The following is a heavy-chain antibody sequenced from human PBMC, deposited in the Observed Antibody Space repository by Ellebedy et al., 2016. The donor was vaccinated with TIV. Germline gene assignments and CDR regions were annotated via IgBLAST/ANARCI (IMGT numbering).Heavy chain of an antibody. CDR1: GGTFSSYA. J-gene: IGHJ5*02. CDR3: ARHLRAAGTINWFDP. D-gene: IGHD6-13*01. V-gene: IGHV1-69*13. Sequence: AASVKVSCRASGGTFSSYAISWVRQAPGQGLEWMGGIIPIFGTANYAQKFQGRVTITADESTSTAYMELSSLRSEDTAVYYCARHLRAAGTINWFDPWGQGTLVTVSS. CDR2: IIPIFGTA.